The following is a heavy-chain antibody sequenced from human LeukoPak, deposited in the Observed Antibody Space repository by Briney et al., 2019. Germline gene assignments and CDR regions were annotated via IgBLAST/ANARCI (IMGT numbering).Heavy chain of an antibody. CDR1: GFTFSSYS. CDR2: ITGSGGST. D-gene: IGHD2-2*01. V-gene: IGHV3-23*01. J-gene: IGHJ3*02. CDR3: AKDKIVVVPPAIAAFDI. Sequence: GSLRLSCAASGFTFSSYSMNWVRQAPGKGLEWVSAITGSGGSTYYADSVKGRFTISRDNSKNTLYLQMNSPRAEDTAVFYCAKDKIVVVPPAIAAFDIWGQGTMVTVSS.